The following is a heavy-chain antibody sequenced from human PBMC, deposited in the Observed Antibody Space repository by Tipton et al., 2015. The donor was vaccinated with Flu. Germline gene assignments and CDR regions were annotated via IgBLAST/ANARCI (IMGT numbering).Heavy chain of an antibody. CDR1: GESFSGYY. Sequence: TLSLTCAVFGESFSGYYGSWIRQSPGKGLEWIGEIDHNGGTNYNPSLKSRVSISLDTSKNQFSLKGNSVTAADTAVYYCAISPLGYFFSGAGGTWLDPWGQGTPVTVSS. V-gene: IGHV4-34*01. D-gene: IGHD3-10*01. J-gene: IGHJ5*02. CDR3: AISPLGYFFSGAGGTWLDP. CDR2: IDHNGGT.